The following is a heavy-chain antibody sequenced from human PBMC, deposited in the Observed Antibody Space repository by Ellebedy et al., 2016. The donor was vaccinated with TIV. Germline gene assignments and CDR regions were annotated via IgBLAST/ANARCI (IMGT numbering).Heavy chain of an antibody. CDR2: VHTSGTP. J-gene: IGHJ4*02. CDR3: ARLCSSFDCSGAFDF. V-gene: IGHV4-4*07. Sequence: SETLSLXXTVSGGSISNYYWNWIWQPAGEGLDWIGRVHTSGTPNSKPSLKSRVTMSIDTSKNQFSLKLNSVTAADTAIYYCARLCSSFDCSGAFDFWGQGILVTVSS. D-gene: IGHD2-2*01. CDR1: GGSISNYY.